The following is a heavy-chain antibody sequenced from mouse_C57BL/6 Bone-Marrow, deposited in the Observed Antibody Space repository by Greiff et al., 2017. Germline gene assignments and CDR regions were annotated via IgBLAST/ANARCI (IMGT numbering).Heavy chain of an antibody. V-gene: IGHV1-81*01. Sequence: QVQLQQSGAELARPGASVKLSCKASGYTFTSYGISWVKQRTGQGLEWIGEIYPRSGNTYYNEKFKGKATLTADKSSSTAYMELCSLTSADSAVYFCARVGITTVVDFAYWGQGTLVTVSA. J-gene: IGHJ3*01. CDR1: GYTFTSYG. CDR2: IYPRSGNT. CDR3: ARVGITTVVDFAY. D-gene: IGHD1-1*01.